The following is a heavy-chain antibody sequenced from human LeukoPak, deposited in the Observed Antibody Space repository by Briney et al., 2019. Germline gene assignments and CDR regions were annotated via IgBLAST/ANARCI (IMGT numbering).Heavy chain of an antibody. CDR2: NYYRGST. J-gene: IGHJ4*02. Sequence: SETLSLTCTVSGGSISSGDYYWSWIRQPPGQGLEWIGYNYYRGSTYYNPSLKSRVIISVDTSKNQFSLKLSSMTAADTAVYYCARERTYYFDYWGQGTQVTVSS. CDR1: GGSISSGDYY. V-gene: IGHV4-30-4*01. CDR3: ARERTYYFDY.